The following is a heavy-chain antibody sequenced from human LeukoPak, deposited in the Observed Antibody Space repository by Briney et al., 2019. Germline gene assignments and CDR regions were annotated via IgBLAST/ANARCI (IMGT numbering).Heavy chain of an antibody. J-gene: IGHJ4*02. Sequence: SETLSLTCAVYGGSFSGYYWSWIRQPPGKGLECLGEINHSGSTNYNPSLKSRVTISVDTSKNQFSLKLSSVTAADTAVYYCAREHVWGSYGKSPFFDYWGQGTLVTVSS. V-gene: IGHV4-34*01. CDR2: INHSGST. CDR1: GGSFSGYY. D-gene: IGHD3-16*01. CDR3: AREHVWGSYGKSPFFDY.